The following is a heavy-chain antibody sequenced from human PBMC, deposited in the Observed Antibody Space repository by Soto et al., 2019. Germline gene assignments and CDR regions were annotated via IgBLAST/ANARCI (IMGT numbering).Heavy chain of an antibody. V-gene: IGHV3-30*18. J-gene: IGHJ6*02. D-gene: IGHD1-1*01. Sequence: GGSLRLSCAASGFTFSSYGLHWVRQAPGKGLEWVAIISYAGSNKYYADSVKGRFTISRDNSKNTLYLQMNSLRAEDTAVYYCAKDRNWNDVWYYYGMDVWGQGTTVTVSS. CDR1: GFTFSSYG. CDR2: ISYAGSNK. CDR3: AKDRNWNDVWYYYGMDV.